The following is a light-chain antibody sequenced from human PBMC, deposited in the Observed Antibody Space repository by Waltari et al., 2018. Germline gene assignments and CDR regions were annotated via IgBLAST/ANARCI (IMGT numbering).Light chain of an antibody. CDR3: QSYDRDLNAVL. V-gene: IGLV1-40*01. CDR1: SSNIGSGYE. CDR2: RDD. J-gene: IGLJ2*01. Sequence: QSVLTQPPSVSGAPGQSVTISRTGSSSNIGSGYEFHFYQQIPGSAPKVLIYRDDNRPSGVPGRFSGSKSGTSASLSVTGLHVEDEADYFCQSYDRDLNAVLFGGGTKLTVL.